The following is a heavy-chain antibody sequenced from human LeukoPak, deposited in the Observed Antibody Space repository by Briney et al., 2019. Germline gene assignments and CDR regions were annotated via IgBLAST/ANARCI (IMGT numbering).Heavy chain of an antibody. V-gene: IGHV3-49*03. D-gene: IGHD5-18*01. J-gene: IGHJ4*02. CDR3: TRYSGRTDY. Sequence: PGGSLRLSCTSPGFTFGTYAVSWFRQAPGKGLEWVAFIRSKTFGGTTEYAASVEGRFTISRDDSKSIAYLQMNSLKTEDTAVYYCTRYSGRTDYWGQGTLVTVSS. CDR2: IRSKTFGGTT. CDR1: GFTFGTYA.